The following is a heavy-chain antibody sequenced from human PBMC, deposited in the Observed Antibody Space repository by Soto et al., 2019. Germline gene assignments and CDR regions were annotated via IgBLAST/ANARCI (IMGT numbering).Heavy chain of an antibody. CDR2: IIPIFGTA. CDR1: GGTFSSYA. V-gene: IGHV1-69*12. D-gene: IGHD3-10*01. Sequence: QVQLVQSGAEVKKPGSSVKVSCKASGGTFSSYAISWVRQAPGQGLEWMGGIIPIFGTANYAQKFQGRVTMTADEATSTADRGLSSLRSEDTAVYYCARDVRSPLWGRWFDPWGQGTLVTVSS. CDR3: ARDVRSPLWGRWFDP. J-gene: IGHJ5*02.